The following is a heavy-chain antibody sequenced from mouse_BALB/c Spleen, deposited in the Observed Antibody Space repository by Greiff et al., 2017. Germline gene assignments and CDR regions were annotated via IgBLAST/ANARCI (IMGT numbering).Heavy chain of an antibody. J-gene: IGHJ2*01. CDR3: ARHSTTGYFDY. V-gene: IGHV5-9-3*01. CDR2: ISSGGSYT. CDR1: GFTFSSYG. Sequence: EVMLVESGGDLVKPGGSLKLSCAASGFTFSSYGMSWVRQTPEKRLEWVATISSGGSYTYYPDSVKGRFTISRDNAKNTLYLQMSSLRSEDTAMYYCARHSTTGYFDYWGQGTTLTVSS.